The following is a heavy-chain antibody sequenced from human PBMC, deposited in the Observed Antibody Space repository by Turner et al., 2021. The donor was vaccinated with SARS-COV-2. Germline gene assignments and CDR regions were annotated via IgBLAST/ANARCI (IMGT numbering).Heavy chain of an antibody. CDR2: IRSTVGGWTS. CDR1: GFPLRVYA. CDR3: TRGPNADHGEHCYDSHNWFVP. V-gene: IGHV3-49*04. Sequence: VKWVELGGGLVRLGRSLRRPCRAPGFPLRVYAFIWVRHAPGKGWELVGFIRSTVGGWTSKYAASRKGRFTIARDDSRSFAYMQMNSLKPEDTGVYYWTRGPNADHGEHCYDSHNWFVPWGQGTLVTVSS. J-gene: IGHJ5*02. D-gene: IGHD2-2*01.